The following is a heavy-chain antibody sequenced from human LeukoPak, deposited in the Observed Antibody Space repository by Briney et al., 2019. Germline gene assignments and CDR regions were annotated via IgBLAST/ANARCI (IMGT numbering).Heavy chain of an antibody. D-gene: IGHD3-22*01. V-gene: IGHV1-69*13. Sequence: ASVKVSCKASGGTFSSYAISWVRQAPGQGLEWMGGIIPIFGTANYAQKFQGRVTITADESTSTAYMELSSLRSEDTAVYYCARDWPYYYDSSGYPAYSNWFDPWGQGTLVTASS. CDR1: GGTFSSYA. J-gene: IGHJ5*02. CDR2: IIPIFGTA. CDR3: ARDWPYYYDSSGYPAYSNWFDP.